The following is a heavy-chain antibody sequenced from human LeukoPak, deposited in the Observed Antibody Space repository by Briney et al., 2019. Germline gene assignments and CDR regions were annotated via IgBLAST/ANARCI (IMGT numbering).Heavy chain of an antibody. Sequence: GESLKISCKGSGYSFTNNWIGWVRQMPGKGLEWMGIIYPGDSDTRYSPSFQGQVTISADKSISPAYLQWSSLKASDTAMYYCARHRYCSGGSCDFDIWGQGTMVTVSS. J-gene: IGHJ3*02. V-gene: IGHV5-51*01. D-gene: IGHD2-15*01. CDR2: IYPGDSDT. CDR1: GYSFTNNW. CDR3: ARHRYCSGGSCDFDI.